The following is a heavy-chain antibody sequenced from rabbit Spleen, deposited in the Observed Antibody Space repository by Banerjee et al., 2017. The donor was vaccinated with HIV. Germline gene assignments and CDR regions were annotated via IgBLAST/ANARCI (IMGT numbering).Heavy chain of an antibody. J-gene: IGHJ4*01. CDR1: GFDFSSYG. CDR3: ARETWGYYSL. Sequence: QEQLVESGGGLVQPGGSLKLSCKASGFDFSSYGVSWVRRAPGKGLEWIGYIDPIFGSTYYANWVNGRFTISSHNAQNTLYLQLSSLTAADTATYFCARETWGYYSLWGPGTLVTVS. D-gene: IGHD1-1*01. CDR2: IDPIFGST. V-gene: IGHV1S47*01.